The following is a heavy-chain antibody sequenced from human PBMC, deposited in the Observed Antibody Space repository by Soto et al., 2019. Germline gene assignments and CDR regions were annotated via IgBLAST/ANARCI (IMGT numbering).Heavy chain of an antibody. J-gene: IGHJ4*02. Sequence: EIQLVESGGGLVKPGGSLRLSCAASGFTFTGAWMNWVRQAPGKGLEWVGRIKTRSDGGATDYAAPVKGRFTISRDDSTNTLYLQMNSLKTEDKAVYYCTPQRGYSYGFDYWGLGTLVAVSS. CDR2: IKTRSDGGAT. CDR1: GFTFTGAW. CDR3: TPQRGYSYGFDY. V-gene: IGHV3-15*07. D-gene: IGHD5-18*01.